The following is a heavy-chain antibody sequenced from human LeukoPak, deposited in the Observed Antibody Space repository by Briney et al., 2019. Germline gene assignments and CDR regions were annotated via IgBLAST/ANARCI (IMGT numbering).Heavy chain of an antibody. CDR3: ARGALIDSSSPYYFDY. Sequence: GASVKVSCKASGYTFTSYYMHWVRQAPGQGLEGMGIINPSGGSTSYAQKFQGRVTMTRDMSTSTVYMELSSLSSEDTAVYYCARGALIDSSSPYYFDYWGQGTLVTVSS. CDR1: GYTFTSYY. D-gene: IGHD6-6*01. J-gene: IGHJ4*02. CDR2: INPSGGST. V-gene: IGHV1-46*01.